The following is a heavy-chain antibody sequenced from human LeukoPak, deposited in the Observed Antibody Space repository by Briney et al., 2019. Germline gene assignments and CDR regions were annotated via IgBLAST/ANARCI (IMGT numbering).Heavy chain of an antibody. CDR3: ASVIRPGIVVAGTEEFDY. CDR1: GGSFSGYY. CDR2: INHSGST. V-gene: IGHV4-34*01. D-gene: IGHD6-13*01. Sequence: SETLSLTCAVYGGSFSGYYWSWIRQPPGKGLEWIGEINHSGSTNYNPSLKSRVTISVATSKNQFSLKLSSVTAADTAVYYFASVIRPGIVVAGTEEFDYWGQGTLVTVSS. J-gene: IGHJ4*02.